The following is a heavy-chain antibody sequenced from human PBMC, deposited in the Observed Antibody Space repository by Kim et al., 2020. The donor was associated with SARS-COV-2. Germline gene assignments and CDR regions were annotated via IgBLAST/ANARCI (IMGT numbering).Heavy chain of an antibody. V-gene: IGHV1-3*01. J-gene: IGHJ4*02. D-gene: IGHD2-2*01. CDR1: GYTFTSYA. Sequence: ASVKVSCKASGYTFTSYAMHWVRQAPGQRLEWMGWINDGNGNTKYSQKFQGRVTITRDTSASTAYMELSSLRSEDTAVYYCAREYCSSTSCYWVFDYWGQGTLVTVSS. CDR2: INDGNGNT. CDR3: AREYCSSTSCYWVFDY.